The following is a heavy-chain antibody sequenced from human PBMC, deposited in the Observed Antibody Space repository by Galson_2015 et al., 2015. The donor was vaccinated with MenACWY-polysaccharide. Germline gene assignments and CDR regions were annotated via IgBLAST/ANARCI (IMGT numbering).Heavy chain of an antibody. CDR3: TKAGAKYCRGSSCYFNWFDP. CDR2: INADGSAT. Sequence: SLRLSCAASGFSFSTYWMHWVRHAPGKGLVWVSRINADGSATDYADSVRGRFTISRDNAKNTLYQEMNSLRAEDTAVYYCTKAGAKYCRGSSCYFNWFDPWGQGTLVTVSS. V-gene: IGHV3-74*01. J-gene: IGHJ5*02. D-gene: IGHD2-15*01. CDR1: GFSFSTYW.